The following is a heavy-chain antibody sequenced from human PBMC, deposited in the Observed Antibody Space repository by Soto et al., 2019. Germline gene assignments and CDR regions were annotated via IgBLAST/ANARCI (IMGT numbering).Heavy chain of an antibody. CDR1: GFTFSSYG. CDR3: AKDLSGVVTAIPGY. Sequence: GGSLRLSCAASGFTFSSYGMHWVRQAPGKGLEWVAVISYDGSNKYYADSVKGRFTISRDNSKNTLYLQMNSLRAEDRAVYYCAKDLSGVVTAIPGYWGQGTLVTVSS. D-gene: IGHD2-21*02. J-gene: IGHJ4*02. V-gene: IGHV3-30*18. CDR2: ISYDGSNK.